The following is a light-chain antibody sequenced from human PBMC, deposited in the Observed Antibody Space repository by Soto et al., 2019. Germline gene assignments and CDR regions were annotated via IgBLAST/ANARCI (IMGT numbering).Light chain of an antibody. CDR1: QGISRW. CDR2: ATS. J-gene: IGKJ3*01. CDR3: QQDISFPFT. V-gene: IGKV1-12*01. Sequence: DIQMTQSPSSVSASVGDRVTITCRASQGISRWLAWYQQKPGQAPKLLIYATSNLQSGVPSRFSGSGSGTDFTLTINSLQPEDFATYFCQQDISFPFTFGPGTKVEVK.